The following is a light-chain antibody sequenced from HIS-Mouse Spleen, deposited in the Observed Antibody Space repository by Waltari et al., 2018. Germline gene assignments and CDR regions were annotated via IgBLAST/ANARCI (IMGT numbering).Light chain of an antibody. CDR3: QSADSSGTYVV. CDR1: ALPKQY. J-gene: IGLJ2*01. CDR2: NDS. Sequence: SYELTQPPSVSVSPGQTARFTCSVDALPKQYAYWYQQKPGQAHVLVIYNDSERPSGIPERFAGSSSGTTVTLTISGVQAEDEADYYCQSADSSGTYVVFGGGTKLTVL. V-gene: IGLV3-25*03.